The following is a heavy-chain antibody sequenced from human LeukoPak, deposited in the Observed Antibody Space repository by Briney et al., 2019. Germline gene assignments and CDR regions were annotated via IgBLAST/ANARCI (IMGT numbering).Heavy chain of an antibody. CDR2: ISAYNGNT. Sequence: ASVKVSCKASGYTFTSYGISWVRQAPGQGLEWMGWISAYNGNTNYAQKLQGRVTMTTDTSTSTAYMELRSLRSDDTAVCYCASLGYSSGWYSASAFDIWGQGTMVTVSS. J-gene: IGHJ3*02. CDR1: GYTFTSYG. D-gene: IGHD6-19*01. CDR3: ASLGYSSGWYSASAFDI. V-gene: IGHV1-18*01.